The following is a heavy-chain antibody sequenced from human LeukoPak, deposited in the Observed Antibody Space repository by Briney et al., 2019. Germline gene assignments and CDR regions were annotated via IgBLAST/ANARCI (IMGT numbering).Heavy chain of an antibody. V-gene: IGHV4-38-2*02. CDR1: NFSTSSGYY. J-gene: IGHJ4*02. CDR3: ARDKDYYDSSGYLY. D-gene: IGHD3-22*01. Sequence: PSETLSLTCNVSNFSTSSGYYWGWIRKPQGKGLEWIGSVYHSGSTYYNPSLKSRVTISVDTSKNQFSLKLKSVTAADTAVYYCARDKDYYDSSGYLYWGQGILVTVSS. CDR2: VYHSGST.